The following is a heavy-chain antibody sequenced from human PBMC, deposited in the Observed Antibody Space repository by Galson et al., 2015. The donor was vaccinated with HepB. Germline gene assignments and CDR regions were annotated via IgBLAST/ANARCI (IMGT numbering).Heavy chain of an antibody. CDR3: ARAGRPGWFDP. D-gene: IGHD1-14*01. CDR1: GGTFSSYT. V-gene: IGHV1-69*02. J-gene: IGHJ5*02. CDR2: IIPILGIA. Sequence: SVKVSCKASGGTFSSYTISWVRQAPGQGLEWMGRIIPILGIANYAQKFQGRVTITADKSTSTAYMELSSLRSEDTAVYYCARAGRPGWFDPWGQGTLVTVSS.